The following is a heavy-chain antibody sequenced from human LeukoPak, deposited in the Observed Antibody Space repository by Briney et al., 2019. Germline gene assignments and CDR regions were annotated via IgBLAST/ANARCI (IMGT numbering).Heavy chain of an antibody. CDR3: ARWDY. CDR2: ISGGGSAI. CDR1: GFIFSSYE. Sequence: PGGSLRLSCAASGFIFSSYEINWVRQGPGKGLEWVSYISGGGSAIYYADSVKGRFTISRDNAKNSLYLQMNSLRAEDTAVYYCARWDYWGQGTLVTVSS. J-gene: IGHJ4*02. V-gene: IGHV3-48*03.